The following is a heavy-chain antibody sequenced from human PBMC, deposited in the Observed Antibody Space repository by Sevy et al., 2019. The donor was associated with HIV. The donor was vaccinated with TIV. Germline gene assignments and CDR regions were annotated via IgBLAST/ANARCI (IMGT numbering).Heavy chain of an antibody. Sequence: ASVKVSCKASGGTFSSYGISWVRQAPGQGLEWMGGIIPILGTVNYAQKFQGRVTITADDSTKTAYMELSSLRSADTAVYYCARGGGNGWYYFDYWGQETLVTVSS. V-gene: IGHV1-69*13. CDR1: GGTFSSYG. CDR2: IIPILGTV. J-gene: IGHJ4*02. D-gene: IGHD6-19*01. CDR3: ARGGGNGWYYFDY.